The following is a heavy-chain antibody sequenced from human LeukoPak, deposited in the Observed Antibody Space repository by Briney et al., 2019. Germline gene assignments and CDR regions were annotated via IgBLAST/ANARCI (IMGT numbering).Heavy chain of an antibody. Sequence: GGSLRLSCAASVFTFSIDAVSCVREAPGEGGEWVSAISGSGGSTYYADSVKGRFTISRDNSKDTLYLQMNSLRAEDTAVYYCAKALPYYYDSRDAFDIWGQGTMVTVSS. CDR2: ISGSGGST. D-gene: IGHD3-22*01. V-gene: IGHV3-23*01. CDR1: VFTFSIDA. J-gene: IGHJ3*02. CDR3: AKALPYYYDSRDAFDI.